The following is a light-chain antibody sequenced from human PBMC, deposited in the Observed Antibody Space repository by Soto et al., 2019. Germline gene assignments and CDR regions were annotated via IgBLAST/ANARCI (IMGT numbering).Light chain of an antibody. CDR1: QGIYSF. V-gene: IGKV1-9*01. Sequence: IQLTQSPSSLSASVGDGVTITCRASQGIYSFLAWYQQKPGKAPKLLIYSASTLQSGVPSRFSGSGSGTDFTLTISRLHPEDFATYYCQQLSTYPITFGQGTRLEIK. CDR2: SAS. CDR3: QQLSTYPIT. J-gene: IGKJ5*01.